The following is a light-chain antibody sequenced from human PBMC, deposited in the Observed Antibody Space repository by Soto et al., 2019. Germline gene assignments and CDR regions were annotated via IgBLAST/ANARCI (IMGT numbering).Light chain of an antibody. V-gene: IGKV1-8*01. CDR1: QGISSY. Sequence: AIQMTQSPSSFSASTGDRVTITCRASQGISSYLAGYQQQPGKAPKVLIYAASSLQSGIPSGFSGSGSGTDFSLTISSLQPEDFATYYCRQSYGTPWTFGQGTKVDIK. CDR2: AAS. CDR3: RQSYGTPWT. J-gene: IGKJ1*01.